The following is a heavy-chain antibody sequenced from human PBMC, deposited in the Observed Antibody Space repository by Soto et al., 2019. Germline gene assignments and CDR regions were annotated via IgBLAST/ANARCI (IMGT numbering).Heavy chain of an antibody. Sequence: QVQLVQSGAEVKKPGASVKVSCKASGYTFTSYPLHWVRQAPGQRLEWMGWINAGNGNTKYSQKFQGRLTITRDTSESTAYMDLSSLRSEDTAVYYCARSSSGFYLIDYWGQGTLVSVSS. CDR1: GYTFTSYP. CDR2: INAGNGNT. CDR3: ARSSSGFYLIDY. D-gene: IGHD3-22*01. J-gene: IGHJ4*02. V-gene: IGHV1-3*01.